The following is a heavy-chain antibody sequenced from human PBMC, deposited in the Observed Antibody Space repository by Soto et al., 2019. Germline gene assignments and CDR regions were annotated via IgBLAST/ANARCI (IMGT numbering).Heavy chain of an antibody. CDR1: GFTFSTYN. J-gene: IGHJ5*02. D-gene: IGHD3-16*01. CDR3: ARKGGSLSFGWFDP. Sequence: GGSLRLSCAASGFTFSTYNMNWVRQAPGKGLEWISYISSSSSTIYYADSVKGRFTISRDNAKNSLYLQMNSLRGEDTAVYYYARKGGSLSFGWFDPWGQGTLVTVSS. CDR2: ISSSSSTI. V-gene: IGHV3-48*01.